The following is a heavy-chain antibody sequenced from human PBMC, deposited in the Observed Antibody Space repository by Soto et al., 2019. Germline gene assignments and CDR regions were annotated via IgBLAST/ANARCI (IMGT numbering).Heavy chain of an antibody. D-gene: IGHD2-15*01. CDR3: ARDRGGRWSADY. V-gene: IGHV4-59*01. Sequence: PSETLSLTCTVSGGSISSYYWSWIRQPPGKGLEWIGYIYYSGSTNYNPSLKSRVTISVDTSKNQFSLKLSSVTAADTAVYYCARDRGGRWSADYWGQGTLVTVSS. CDR2: IYYSGST. CDR1: GGSISSYY. J-gene: IGHJ4*02.